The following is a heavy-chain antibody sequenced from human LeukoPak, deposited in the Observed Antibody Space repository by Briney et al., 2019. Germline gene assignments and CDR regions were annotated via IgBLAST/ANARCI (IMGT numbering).Heavy chain of an antibody. D-gene: IGHD1-14*01. CDR3: AREVSPDGPDAFDI. J-gene: IGHJ3*02. CDR2: INPNSGGT. Sequence: ASAKVSCKASGYTFTGYYMHWVRQAPGQGLEWMGWINPNSGGTNYAQKFQGRVTMTRDTSISTAYMELSRLRSDDTAVYYCAREVSPDGPDAFDIWGQGTMVTVSS. CDR1: GYTFTGYY. V-gene: IGHV1-2*02.